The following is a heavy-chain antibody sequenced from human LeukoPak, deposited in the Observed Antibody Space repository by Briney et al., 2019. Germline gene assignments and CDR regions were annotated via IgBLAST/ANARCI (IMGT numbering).Heavy chain of an antibody. J-gene: IGHJ4*02. CDR3: ATKRDSSGWYGWVDY. Sequence: ASVKVSCKVSGYTLTELSMHWVRQAPGKGLEWMGGFDPEDGETIYAQKFQGRVTMTEDTSTDTAYMELSSLRSEDTAVYYCATKRDSSGWYGWVDYWGQGTLVTVSS. V-gene: IGHV1-24*01. CDR2: FDPEDGET. D-gene: IGHD6-19*01. CDR1: GYTLTELS.